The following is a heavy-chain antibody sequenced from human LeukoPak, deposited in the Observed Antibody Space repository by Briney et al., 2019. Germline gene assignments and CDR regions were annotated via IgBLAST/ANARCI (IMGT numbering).Heavy chain of an antibody. CDR2: IYHSGST. J-gene: IGHJ4*02. CDR1: GAPISSNNW. CDR3: ASAEPRGIIWYPY. V-gene: IGHV4-4*02. D-gene: IGHD6-13*01. Sequence: SETLSLTCAVSGAPISSNNWWWSWVRQPPGKGLEWTGEIYHSGSTNYNPSLKSRVTMSVDKSKNQFSLKLSSVTTADTAVYYCASAEPRGIIWYPYWGQGTLVTVSS.